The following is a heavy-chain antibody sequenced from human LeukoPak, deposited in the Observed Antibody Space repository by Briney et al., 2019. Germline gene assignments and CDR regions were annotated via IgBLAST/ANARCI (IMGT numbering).Heavy chain of an antibody. CDR1: GGSISRYY. CDR2: IYYSGST. D-gene: IGHD2-2*01. J-gene: IGHJ6*02. Sequence: SETLSLTCTVSGGSISRYYWSWIRQPPGKGLGWIGYIYYSGSTNYNPSLKSRVTISVDTSKNQFSLKLSSVTAADTAVYYCARHNTQYCSSTSCYSLYYYGMDVWGQGTTVTVSS. V-gene: IGHV4-59*08. CDR3: ARHNTQYCSSTSCYSLYYYGMDV.